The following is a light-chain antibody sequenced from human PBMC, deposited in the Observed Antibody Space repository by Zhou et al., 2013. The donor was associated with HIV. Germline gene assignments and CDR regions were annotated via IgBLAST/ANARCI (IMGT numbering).Light chain of an antibody. J-gene: IGKJ2*01. CDR1: QSIGNN. CDR2: GVS. V-gene: IGKV3-20*01. Sequence: EIVMTQSPATLSVSPGERVTLSCRASQSIGNNLAWYQQKPGQAPRLLIYGVSSRATGIPDRFSGSGSGTDFTLTISRLDPEDFAVYYCQQYGNSQYTFGQGTKPEIK. CDR3: QQYGNSQYT.